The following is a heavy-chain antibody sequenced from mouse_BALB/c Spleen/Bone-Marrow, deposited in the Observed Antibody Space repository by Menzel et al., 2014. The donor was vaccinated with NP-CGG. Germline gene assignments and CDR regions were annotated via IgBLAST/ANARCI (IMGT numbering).Heavy chain of an antibody. Sequence: VQLQQPGPGLVKPSQSLSLTCSVTGYSITSGYYWNWIRQFPGNKLEWMGYISYDGSNNYNPSLKNRISITRDTSKNQFFLKLNSVTTEDTATYYCAREGPYFDYWGQGTTLTVSS. CDR3: AREGPYFDY. V-gene: IGHV3-6*02. CDR1: GYSITSGYY. CDR2: ISYDGSN. J-gene: IGHJ2*01.